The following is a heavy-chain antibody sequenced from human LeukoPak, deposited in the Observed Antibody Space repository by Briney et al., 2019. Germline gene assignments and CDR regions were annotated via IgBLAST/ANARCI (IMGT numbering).Heavy chain of an antibody. CDR3: ASLISPPTCYYDSSGFAIMDV. J-gene: IGHJ6*03. V-gene: IGHV1-46*01. Sequence: GASVKVSCKASGYTFTSYYMHWVRQAPGQGLEWMGIINPSGGSTSYAQKFQGRVTMTRDTSTSTVYMELSSLRSEDTAVYYCASLISPPTCYYDSSGFAIMDVWGKGTTVTVSS. D-gene: IGHD3-22*01. CDR2: INPSGGST. CDR1: GYTFTSYY.